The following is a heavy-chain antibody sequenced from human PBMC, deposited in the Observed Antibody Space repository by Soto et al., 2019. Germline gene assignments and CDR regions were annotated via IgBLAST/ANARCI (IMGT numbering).Heavy chain of an antibody. Sequence: QVQLVQSGAEVKKPGASVKVSCKASGYTFTGYYMHWVRQAPGQGLEWMGWINPNSGGTNYAQKFQGWVTMTRDRSISIAYMELSRLRSDETAVYYCARSPAVEMATIDYWGQVTLVTVSS. J-gene: IGHJ4*02. CDR2: INPNSGGT. CDR1: GYTFTGYY. D-gene: IGHD5-12*01. V-gene: IGHV1-2*04. CDR3: ARSPAVEMATIDY.